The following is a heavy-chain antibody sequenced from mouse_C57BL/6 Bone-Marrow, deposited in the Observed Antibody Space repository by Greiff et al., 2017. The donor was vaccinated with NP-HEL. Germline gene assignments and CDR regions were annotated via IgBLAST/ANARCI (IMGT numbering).Heavy chain of an antibody. D-gene: IGHD1-1*01. Sequence: QVQLQQPGAELVKPGASVKLSCKASGYAFTNYLIEWVKQRPGQGLEWIGVINPGSGGTNYNEKFKGKATLTADKSSSTAYMQLSSLTSEDSAVYFCARYGSVYAMDYWGQGTSVTVSS. CDR2: INPGSGGT. J-gene: IGHJ4*01. CDR3: ARYGSVYAMDY. CDR1: GYAFTNYL. V-gene: IGHV1-54*01.